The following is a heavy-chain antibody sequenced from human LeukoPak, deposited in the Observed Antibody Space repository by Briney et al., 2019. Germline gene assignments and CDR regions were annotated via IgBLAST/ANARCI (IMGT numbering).Heavy chain of an antibody. CDR2: IKQDGSEK. J-gene: IGHJ4*02. V-gene: IGHV3-7*03. D-gene: IGHD2-2*01. CDR1: GFTFSSYW. CDR3: AREPPDCSGTSCYVLDY. Sequence: GGSLRLSCAASGFTFSSYWMSWVRQAPGKGLEWVANIKQDGSEKYYVDSVKGRFTISRDNAKNSLYLQMNSLRAEDTAVYYCAREPPDCSGTSCYVLDYWGQGTLVTVSS.